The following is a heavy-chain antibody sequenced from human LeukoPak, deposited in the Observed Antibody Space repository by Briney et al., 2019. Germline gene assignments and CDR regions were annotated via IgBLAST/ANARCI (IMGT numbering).Heavy chain of an antibody. CDR1: GGTFSSYA. CDR2: SNADNLGT. J-gene: IGHJ4*02. CDR3: VREPYSRSSDRHEKTFDY. Sequence: ASVKVSCKASGGTFSSYAISWVRQAPGRGLEWMGQSNADNLGTKYAPKFQGRVTMTRDTSIATAYMELTSLTSDDTAVYFCVREPYSRSSDRHEKTFDYWGQGTLVTVSS. V-gene: IGHV1-2*06. D-gene: IGHD6-6*01.